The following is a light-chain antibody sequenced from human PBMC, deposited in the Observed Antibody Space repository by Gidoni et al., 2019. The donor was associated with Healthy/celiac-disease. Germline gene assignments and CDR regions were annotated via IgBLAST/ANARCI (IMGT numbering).Light chain of an antibody. CDR3: QQLNSYPRT. J-gene: IGKJ2*01. V-gene: IGKV1-9*01. Sequence: DIQLTQSPSFLSASVVDRVTITCRASQGISSYLAWYQQKPGKAPKLLIYAASTLQSGVPSRFSGSGSGTEFTLTIRSLQPEDFATYYCQQLNSYPRTFXXXTKVEIK. CDR2: AAS. CDR1: QGISSY.